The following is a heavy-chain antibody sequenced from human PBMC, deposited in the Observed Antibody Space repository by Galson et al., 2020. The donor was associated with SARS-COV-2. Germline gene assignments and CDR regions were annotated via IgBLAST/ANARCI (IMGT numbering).Heavy chain of an antibody. CDR3: ARGGAMNSRYSSRPYYGMDV. CDR1: GGSISTRSYY. J-gene: IGHJ6*02. V-gene: IGHV4-39*01. D-gene: IGHD6-13*01. CDR2: IIYTGST. Sequence: SETLSLTCTVSGGSISTRSYYWGWIRQPPGEGLEWIGSIIYTGSTSYNPSLKSRVTISVDTSKNEFSLKLSSVTAADTAVYYCARGGAMNSRYSSRPYYGMDVWGQGTTVTVSS.